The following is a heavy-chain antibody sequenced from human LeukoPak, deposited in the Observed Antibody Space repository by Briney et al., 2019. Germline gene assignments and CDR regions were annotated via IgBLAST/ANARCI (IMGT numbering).Heavy chain of an antibody. CDR2: ISVYNGHT. J-gene: IGHJ4*02. Sequence: ASVKVSCKASGYTFPSYGISWVRQAPGQGLEWMGRISVYNGHTHYAQKFQGRVTLTTDTSASTAYMELRSLRSDDTAVYYCARDPVAYYDSSGYYADWGQGTLVTVSS. D-gene: IGHD3-22*01. CDR1: GYTFPSYG. V-gene: IGHV1-18*01. CDR3: ARDPVAYYDSSGYYAD.